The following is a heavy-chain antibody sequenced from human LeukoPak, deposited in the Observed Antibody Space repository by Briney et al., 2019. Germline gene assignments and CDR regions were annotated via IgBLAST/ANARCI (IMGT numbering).Heavy chain of an antibody. CDR3: ARADYNYNWFDP. CDR1: GGTFSSYA. Sequence: SVKVSCKASGGTFSSYAISWVRQAPGQGLEWMGRIIPILGIANYAQKFQGRVTITADKSTSTAYMELSSLRSEDTAVYYCARADYNYNWFDPWGQGTLVTVSS. D-gene: IGHD4-11*01. J-gene: IGHJ5*02. V-gene: IGHV1-69*04. CDR2: IIPILGIA.